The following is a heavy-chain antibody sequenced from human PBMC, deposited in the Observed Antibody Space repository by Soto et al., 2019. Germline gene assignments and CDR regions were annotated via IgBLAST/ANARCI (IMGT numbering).Heavy chain of an antibody. D-gene: IGHD2-2*01. V-gene: IGHV3-48*03. J-gene: IGHJ6*02. Sequence: GGSLRLSCAASGFTFSSYEMNWVRQAPGKGLEWVSCISSSGSTIYYADSVKGRFTISRDNAKNSLYLQMNSLRAEDTAVYYCARGYCSSTSCWTYYYYGMDVWGQGTTVTVSS. CDR2: ISSSGSTI. CDR1: GFTFSSYE. CDR3: ARGYCSSTSCWTYYYYGMDV.